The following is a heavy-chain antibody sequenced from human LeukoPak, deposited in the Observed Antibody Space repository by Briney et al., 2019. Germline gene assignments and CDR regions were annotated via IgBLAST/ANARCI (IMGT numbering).Heavy chain of an antibody. J-gene: IGHJ2*01. Sequence: GGSLRLSCAASGFTVSSNYMSWVRQAPGKGLEWVPVIYSGGSTYYADSVKGRFTISRDNSKNTLYLQMNSLRAEDTAVYYCARGSSSWDYWYFDLWGRGTLVTVSS. CDR3: ARGSSSWDYWYFDL. CDR1: GFTVSSNY. CDR2: IYSGGST. V-gene: IGHV3-53*01. D-gene: IGHD6-13*01.